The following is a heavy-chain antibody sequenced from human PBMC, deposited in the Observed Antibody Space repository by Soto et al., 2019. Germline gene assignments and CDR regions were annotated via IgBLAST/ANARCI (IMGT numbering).Heavy chain of an antibody. CDR3: ARAVRSYYYGMDV. V-gene: IGHV1-69*02. Sequence: QVQLVQSGAEVKKPGSSVKVSCKASGGTFSSYTISWVRQAPGQGLEWMGRIIPILGIANYAQKFQGRVTLTADKSTSTAYMELSSLRSEDTAVYYCARAVRSYYYGMDVWGQGTTVTVSS. D-gene: IGHD1-1*01. CDR1: GGTFSSYT. CDR2: IIPILGIA. J-gene: IGHJ6*02.